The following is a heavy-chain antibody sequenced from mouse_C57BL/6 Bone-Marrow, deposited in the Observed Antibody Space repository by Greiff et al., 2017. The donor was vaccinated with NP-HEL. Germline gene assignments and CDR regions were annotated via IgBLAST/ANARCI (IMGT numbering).Heavy chain of an antibody. D-gene: IGHD1-1*01. CDR2: ISSGSSTI. CDR1: GFTFSDYG. J-gene: IGHJ3*01. CDR3: GWLLWFAY. Sequence: ELMLVESGGGLVKPGGSLKLSCAASGFTFSDYGMHWVRQAPEKGLEWVAYISSGSSTIYYADTVKGRFTISRDNAKNTLFLQMTSLRSEDTAMYYCGWLLWFAYWGQGTLVTVSA. V-gene: IGHV5-17*01.